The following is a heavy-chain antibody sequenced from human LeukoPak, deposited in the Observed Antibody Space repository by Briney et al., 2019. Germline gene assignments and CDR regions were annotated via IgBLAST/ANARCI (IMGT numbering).Heavy chain of an antibody. J-gene: IGHJ4*02. CDR2: MNPSSGNT. D-gene: IGHD5-12*01. CDR3: ARGGGFTDN. CDR1: GYTFTSTD. Sequence: GASVTVSCKASGYTFTSTDINWVRQATGQGLEWMGWMNPSSGNTGYAQHFQGRPTMTRDTSISTAYMELSSLRSEDTAVYYCARGGGFTDNWGQGTLVTVSS. V-gene: IGHV1-8*01.